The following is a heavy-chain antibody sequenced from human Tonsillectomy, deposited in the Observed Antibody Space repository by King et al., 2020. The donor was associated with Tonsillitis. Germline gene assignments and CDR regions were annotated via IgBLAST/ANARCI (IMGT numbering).Heavy chain of an antibody. D-gene: IGHD3-3*02. CDR3: AKEVEFLDPLDY. J-gene: IGHJ4*02. CDR1: GFTFNYYG. V-gene: IGHV3-30*18. CDR2: ISYDGSTS. Sequence: VQLVESGGGVVQPGRSLRLSCAASGFTFNYYGMHWVRQAPGKGLVWLAFISYDGSTSYYADSVKGRFTISRDNSKNTMHLQMNSLRVEDTAVYYCAKEVEFLDPLDYWGQGTLVTVSS.